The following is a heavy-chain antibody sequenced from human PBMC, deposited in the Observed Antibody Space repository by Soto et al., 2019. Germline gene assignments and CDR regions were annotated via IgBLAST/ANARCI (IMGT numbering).Heavy chain of an antibody. CDR2: IFPGDSSS. J-gene: IGHJ4*02. V-gene: IGHV5-51*01. Sequence: GESLKISCKGSGYSFTSYWIAWVRQMPGKVLEWMGIIFPGDSSSRYSPSFQGQVTISADKSISTAYLQWSSLKASDTAMYYCTRLATYYDILSGYYFDYWGQGTLVTVSS. D-gene: IGHD3-9*01. CDR1: GYSFTSYW. CDR3: TRLATYYDILSGYYFDY.